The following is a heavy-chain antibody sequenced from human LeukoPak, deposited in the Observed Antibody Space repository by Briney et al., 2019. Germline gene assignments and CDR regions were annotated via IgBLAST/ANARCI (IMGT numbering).Heavy chain of an antibody. CDR3: ARVIAPTGRGHYGGFDI. D-gene: IGHD6-13*01. Sequence: GGSLRLSYAASGFTVSSNYMSWVRQAPGKGLEWDSVIYSGGGTYYGDSVMGRFTISRDNYKNTLDLQMNSLRAEDTAVYYCARVIAPTGRGHYGGFDIWGQGTMVTV. V-gene: IGHV3-53*01. CDR1: GFTVSSNY. CDR2: IYSGGGT. J-gene: IGHJ3*02.